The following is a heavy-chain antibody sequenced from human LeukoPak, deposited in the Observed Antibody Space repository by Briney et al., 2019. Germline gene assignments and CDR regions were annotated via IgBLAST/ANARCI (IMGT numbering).Heavy chain of an antibody. CDR2: IYSGGNT. V-gene: IGHV3-66*01. D-gene: IGHD3-3*01. Sequence: PGGSLRLSCAASGFTVSSSYMTWVRQAPGKGLEWVSVIYSGGNTYYTDSVQGRFTISRDNSKNTLYLQMNSLRAEDTAVYYCARDISHYDFWSGYYRPYYYYGMDVWGQGTTVTVSS. CDR1: GFTVSSSY. CDR3: ARDISHYDFWSGYYRPYYYYGMDV. J-gene: IGHJ6*02.